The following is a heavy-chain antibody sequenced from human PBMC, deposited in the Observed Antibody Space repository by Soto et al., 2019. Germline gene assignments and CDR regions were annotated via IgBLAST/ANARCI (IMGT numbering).Heavy chain of an antibody. CDR1: GFTFSSYA. CDR2: ISGSGGST. Sequence: EVQLLESGGGLVQPGGSLRLSCAASGFTFSSYAMSSVRQAPGQVLEWVSAISGSGGSTYYADSVKGRFTISRDNSKNTLYLQMTSLRAEDTAVYYCAKEKGRQQLGLPDWFDPWGQGTLVTVSS. J-gene: IGHJ5*02. V-gene: IGHV3-23*01. D-gene: IGHD6-13*01. CDR3: AKEKGRQQLGLPDWFDP.